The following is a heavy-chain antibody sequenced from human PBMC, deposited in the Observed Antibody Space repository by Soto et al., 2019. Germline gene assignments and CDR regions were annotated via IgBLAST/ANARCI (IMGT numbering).Heavy chain of an antibody. J-gene: IGHJ4*02. Sequence: ASVKVSCKASGYTFTNYGISWVRQAPGQGPEWMGWITAYNGKTNYAQNLQGRVTMTTDTSTSTAYMELRSLRSDDTAVYYCAGVSTVAATASFDYRSQGTLVT. V-gene: IGHV1-18*01. D-gene: IGHD2-15*01. CDR1: GYTFTNYG. CDR2: ITAYNGKT. CDR3: AGVSTVAATASFDY.